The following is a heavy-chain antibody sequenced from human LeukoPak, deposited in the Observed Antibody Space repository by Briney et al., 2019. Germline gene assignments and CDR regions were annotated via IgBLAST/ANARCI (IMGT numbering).Heavy chain of an antibody. Sequence: ASVKVSCKASGGTFSSYAISWVRQAPGQGLEWMGGIIPIFGTANYAQKFQGRVTTTADESTSTAYMELSSLRSEDTAVYYCARDFYAGYYYDSSGYYRFDYWGQGTLVTVSS. CDR1: GGTFSSYA. CDR3: ARDFYAGYYYDSSGYYRFDY. D-gene: IGHD3-22*01. J-gene: IGHJ4*02. CDR2: IIPIFGTA. V-gene: IGHV1-69*13.